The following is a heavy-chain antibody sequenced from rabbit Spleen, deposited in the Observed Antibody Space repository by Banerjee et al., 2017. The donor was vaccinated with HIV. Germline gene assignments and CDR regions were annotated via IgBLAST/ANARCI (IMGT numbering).Heavy chain of an antibody. CDR2: IVPIFGFT. D-gene: IGHD6-1*01. Sequence: QQQLVESGGGLVKPGGTLTLTCKASGFSFSSGYDMCWVRQAPGKGLEWIGYIVPIFGFTYYANWVNGRFTISSHNAQNTLYLQLNSLTAADTATYFCVREAGYGGYGDANLWGQGTLVTVS. CDR1: GFSFSSGYD. CDR3: VREAGYGGYGDANL. V-gene: IGHV1S43*01. J-gene: IGHJ4*01.